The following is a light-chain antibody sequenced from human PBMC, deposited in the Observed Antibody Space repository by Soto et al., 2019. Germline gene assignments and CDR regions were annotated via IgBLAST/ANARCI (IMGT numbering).Light chain of an antibody. CDR2: HAS. Sequence: EIVLTQTPATLSLSPGERATLSCGASQSVSSSFLAWYQQKPGLAPRVLIFHASNRATGIPDRFSGGGSGTNFTLTISSMEPEDLAVYYCQHYGSSPPALTFGGGTKVEIK. CDR1: QSVSSSF. V-gene: IGKV3D-20*01. J-gene: IGKJ4*01. CDR3: QHYGSSPPALT.